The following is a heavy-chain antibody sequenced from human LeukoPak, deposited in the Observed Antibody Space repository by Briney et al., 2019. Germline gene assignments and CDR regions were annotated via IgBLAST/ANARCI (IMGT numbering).Heavy chain of an antibody. CDR1: GFSFSSYT. D-gene: IGHD2-21*01. CDR2: IRDRGSTT. CDR3: AKEGFALGLFDP. J-gene: IGHJ5*02. V-gene: IGHV3-23*01. Sequence: GGSLRLSCAASGFSFSSYTMSWVRLAPGEGLEWDSGIRDRGSTTYYADFVKGRFTISRDNSKNTLYLQMNSLRAEDTAVYYCAKEGFALGLFDPWGQGTLVTVSS.